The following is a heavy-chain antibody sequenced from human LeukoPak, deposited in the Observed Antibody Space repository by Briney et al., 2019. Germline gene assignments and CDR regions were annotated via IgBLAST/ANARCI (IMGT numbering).Heavy chain of an antibody. D-gene: IGHD3-22*01. J-gene: IGHJ1*01. Sequence: SETLSLTCTVSGDSISSGGYYWSWIRQPAGKRLEWIGRIYSSGSTNYNPSLKSRVTISLDTSKNQLSLELTSVTAADTAVYYCARHFFDTSGRKSFEHWGQGTLVTVSS. CDR1: GDSISSGGYY. CDR2: IYSSGST. CDR3: ARHFFDTSGRKSFEH. V-gene: IGHV4-61*02.